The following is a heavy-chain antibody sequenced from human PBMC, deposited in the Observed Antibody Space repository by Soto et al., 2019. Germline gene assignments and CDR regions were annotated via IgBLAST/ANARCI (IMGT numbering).Heavy chain of an antibody. CDR2: ILYDGSNK. D-gene: IGHD2-2*01. Sequence: GGSLRLSCAASGFTFSNYGMHWVRQTPGKGLEWVALILYDGSNKYYADSVKGRFTISRDNSKNTLYLQMNSLRAEDTAVYYCAKDSYCSSTSCSRSNYYYGMDVWGQGTTGTVAS. V-gene: IGHV3-30*18. CDR3: AKDSYCSSTSCSRSNYYYGMDV. CDR1: GFTFSNYG. J-gene: IGHJ6*02.